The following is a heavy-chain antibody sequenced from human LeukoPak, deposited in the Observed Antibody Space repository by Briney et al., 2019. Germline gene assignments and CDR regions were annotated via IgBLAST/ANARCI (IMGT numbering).Heavy chain of an antibody. J-gene: IGHJ4*02. V-gene: IGHV3-23*01. Sequence: GGSLRLSCAASGFTFSSYAMSWVRQAPGKGLEWVSAISGSGGRTYYADSVKGRFTISRGNSKNTLYLQMNSLRAEDTAVYYCARYPNWAFDYWGQGTLVTVSS. CDR2: ISGSGGRT. CDR3: ARYPNWAFDY. D-gene: IGHD7-27*01. CDR1: GFTFSSYA.